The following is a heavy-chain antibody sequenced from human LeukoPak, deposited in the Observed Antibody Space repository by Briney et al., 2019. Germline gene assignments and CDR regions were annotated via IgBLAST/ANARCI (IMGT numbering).Heavy chain of an antibody. CDR2: INHSGST. V-gene: IGHV4-34*01. D-gene: IGHD5-24*01. Sequence: SGTLSLTCAVYGGSFSGYYWSWIRQPPGKGLEWIGEINHSGSTNYNPSLKSRVTISVDTSKNQFSLKLSSVTAADTAVYYCARGPLKNRRDGYFHGWGQGTMVTVSS. CDR3: ARGPLKNRRDGYFHG. J-gene: IGHJ3*01. CDR1: GGSFSGYY.